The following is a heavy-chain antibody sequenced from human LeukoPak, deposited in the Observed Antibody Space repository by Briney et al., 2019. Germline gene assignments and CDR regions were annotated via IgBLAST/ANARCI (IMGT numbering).Heavy chain of an antibody. CDR1: GYTFTSYG. J-gene: IGHJ4*02. V-gene: IGHV1-18*01. D-gene: IGHD3-22*01. CDR3: ARVTYYYDSSGYYYLHY. Sequence: ASVKVSCKASGYTFTSYGISWVRQAPGQGLEWMGWISAYNGNTNYAQKFQGRVTMTRDTSTSTVYMELSSLRSEDTAVYYCARVTYYYDSSGYYYLHYWGQGTLVTVSS. CDR2: ISAYNGNT.